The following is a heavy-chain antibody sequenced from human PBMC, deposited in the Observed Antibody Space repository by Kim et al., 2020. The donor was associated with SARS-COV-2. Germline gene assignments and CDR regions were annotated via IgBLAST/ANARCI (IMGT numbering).Heavy chain of an antibody. CDR3: ARDAYYYGSGPFDY. D-gene: IGHD3-10*01. V-gene: IGHV3-33*05. Sequence: GGSLRLSCAASGFTFSSYGMHWVRQAPGKGLEWVAVISYDGSNKYYADSVKGRFTIFRDNSKNTLYLQMNSLRAEYTAVYYCARDAYYYGSGPFDYWGQG. CDR1: GFTFSSYG. CDR2: ISYDGSNK. J-gene: IGHJ4*02.